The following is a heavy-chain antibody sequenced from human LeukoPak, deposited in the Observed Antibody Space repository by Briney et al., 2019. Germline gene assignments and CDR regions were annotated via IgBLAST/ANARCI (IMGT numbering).Heavy chain of an antibody. CDR2: IYTSGST. CDR3: ARGKLYWSGYYTTHYYYMDV. V-gene: IGHV4-4*07. D-gene: IGHD3-3*01. Sequence: PSETLSLTCTVSGGSISSYYWSWIRQPAGKGLEGIGRIYTSGSTNYKPSRKSRVTMSVDTSKNQFSLKLSSVTAADTAVYYCARGKLYWSGYYTTHYYYMDVWGKGTTVTVSS. CDR1: GGSISSYY. J-gene: IGHJ6*03.